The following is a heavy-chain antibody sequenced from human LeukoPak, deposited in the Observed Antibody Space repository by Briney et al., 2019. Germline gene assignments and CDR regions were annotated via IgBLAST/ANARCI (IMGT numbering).Heavy chain of an antibody. CDR2: IIPIFGTA. CDR1: GGTFSSYA. Sequence: SVKVSCKASGGTFSSYAISWVRQAPGQGLEWMGGIIPIFGTANYAQKFQGRVTITTDESTSTAYKELSSLRSEDTAVYYCARGAEAYSSSWLTIDYWGQGTLVTVSS. V-gene: IGHV1-69*05. J-gene: IGHJ4*02. CDR3: ARGAEAYSSSWLTIDY. D-gene: IGHD6-13*01.